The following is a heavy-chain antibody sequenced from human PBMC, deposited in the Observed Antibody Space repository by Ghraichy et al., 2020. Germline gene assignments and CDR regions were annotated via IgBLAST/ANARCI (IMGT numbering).Heavy chain of an antibody. J-gene: IGHJ6*02. CDR1: GFTFSSYA. V-gene: IGHV3-23*01. D-gene: IGHD2-15*01. CDR3: ACLRGRLVDLDYYSGMDV. CDR2: ISGSGDNT. Sequence: GGSLRLSCAASGFTFSSYAMTWVRQAPGKGLEWVSVISGSGDNTYYADSVKGRFAISRDNSKNTLYLQMHSLRVEDTAVYYCACLRGRLVDLDYYSGMDVWGQGTTVTVSS.